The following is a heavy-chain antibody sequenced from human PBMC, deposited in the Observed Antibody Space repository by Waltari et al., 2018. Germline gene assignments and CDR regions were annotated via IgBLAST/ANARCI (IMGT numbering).Heavy chain of an antibody. D-gene: IGHD2-15*01. CDR2: IHRRGKT. CDR3: ARDRGRGLYFDS. Sequence: WSWVRQTPEKGLEWIGQIHRRGKTNYNPSLESRVTISIDTSNNQFSLKVASTTAADTAVYYCARDRGRGLYFDSWGQGILVTVSP. J-gene: IGHJ4*02. V-gene: IGHV4-4*02.